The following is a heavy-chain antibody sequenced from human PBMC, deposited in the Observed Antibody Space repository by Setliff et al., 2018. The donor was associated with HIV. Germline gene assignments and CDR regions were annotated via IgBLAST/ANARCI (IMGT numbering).Heavy chain of an antibody. J-gene: IGHJ3*01. Sequence: GGSLRLSCAASGFSFRTYGMSLVRQAPGKGLEWVANMKYDGTEIYYVDAVKGRFTISRDDAKKSVFLHMNSLRGEDTAVYYCVREGEYFDTIGHYLVRRFFDLWGQGTMVTVSS. CDR1: GFSFRTYG. D-gene: IGHD3-9*01. CDR3: VREGEYFDTIGHYLVRRFFDL. CDR2: MKYDGTEI. V-gene: IGHV3-7*01.